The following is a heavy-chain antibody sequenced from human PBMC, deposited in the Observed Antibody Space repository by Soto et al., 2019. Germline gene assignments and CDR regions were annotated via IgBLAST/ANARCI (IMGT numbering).Heavy chain of an antibody. J-gene: IGHJ4*02. D-gene: IGHD3-9*01. CDR1: GASLARGGFY. CDR2: SYYSGST. V-gene: IGHV4-31*11. CDR3: ATYYDILPGPMGPLNY. Sequence: QVQLQESGPGVVKPSQTLSLTCAVSGASLARGGFYWIWIRQYPGKGLEWIGDSYYSGSTRYNPSLKSRITISGDTSKNQCSLELSSVTAADTALYYCATYYDILPGPMGPLNYWGQGILVTVSS.